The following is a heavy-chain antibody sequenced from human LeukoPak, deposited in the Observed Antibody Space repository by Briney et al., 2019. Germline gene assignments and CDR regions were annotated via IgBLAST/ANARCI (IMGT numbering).Heavy chain of an antibody. CDR1: GYTFTSYY. CDR3: ARQLGYCTNGVCHPFDY. D-gene: IGHD2-8*01. CDR2: INPSGGST. J-gene: IGHJ4*02. Sequence: ASVKVSCKASGYTFTSYYMHWVRQAPGQGLEWMGIINPSGGSTSYVQKFQGRVTMTRDTSTSTVYMELSSLRSEDTAVYYCARQLGYCTNGVCHPFDYWGQGTLVTVSS. V-gene: IGHV1-46*03.